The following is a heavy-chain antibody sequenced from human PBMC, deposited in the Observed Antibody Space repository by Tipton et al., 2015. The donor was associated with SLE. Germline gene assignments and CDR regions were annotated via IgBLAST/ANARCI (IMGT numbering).Heavy chain of an antibody. V-gene: IGHV4-59*08. Sequence: LRLSCTVSGASFSGYYWSWIRQPPGKGLEWIGYLCNIGRTNYKSSLRSRVTISVDTSRNLLSLKVTSVTAADTAVYCCARQRDLDACDIWGQGTMVIVSS. J-gene: IGHJ3*02. CDR1: GASFSGYY. CDR2: LCNIGRT. CDR3: ARQRDLDACDI.